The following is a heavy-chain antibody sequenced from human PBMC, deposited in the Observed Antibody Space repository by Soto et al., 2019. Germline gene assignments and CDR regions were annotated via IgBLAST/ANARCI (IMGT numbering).Heavy chain of an antibody. Sequence: PGGSLRLSCAASGFTISNYWMTWVRQAPGKGLEWVANIKPDGSEKYYVDSVKGRFTISRDNAKNSLYLQMNSLRDEDTAMYYCAGGRGWIFDYWGQGA. D-gene: IGHD6-19*01. CDR3: AGGRGWIFDY. CDR2: IKPDGSEK. CDR1: GFTISNYW. V-gene: IGHV3-7*01. J-gene: IGHJ4*02.